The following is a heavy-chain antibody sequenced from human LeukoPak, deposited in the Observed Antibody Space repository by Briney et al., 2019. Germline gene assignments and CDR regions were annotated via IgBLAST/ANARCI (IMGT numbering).Heavy chain of an antibody. CDR2: INHSGST. Sequence: SETLSLTCAVYGGSFSGSYWSWIRQPPGKGLEWIGEINHSGSTNYNPSLKSRVTISVDTSKNQFSLKLSSVTAADTAVYYCARGWGYSSSWCTGSYYFDYWGQGTLVTVSS. V-gene: IGHV4-34*01. CDR3: ARGWGYSSSWCTGSYYFDY. CDR1: GGSFSGSY. J-gene: IGHJ4*02. D-gene: IGHD6-13*01.